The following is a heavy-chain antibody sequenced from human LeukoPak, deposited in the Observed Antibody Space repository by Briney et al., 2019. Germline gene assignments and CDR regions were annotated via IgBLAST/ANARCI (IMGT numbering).Heavy chain of an antibody. J-gene: IGHJ3*02. CDR3: ARSGVFTGYDAFDI. V-gene: IGHV4-59*08. CDR2: IYYRGST. CDR1: GGSSNISY. D-gene: IGHD6-13*01. Sequence: SETLSLTCTVSGGSSNISYWSWIRQPPGKGLEWIGYIYYRGSTNYNPSPKSRVTISVDTSKNQYSLKLSSVTAADTAVYYCARSGVFTGYDAFDIWGQGTRVTVSS.